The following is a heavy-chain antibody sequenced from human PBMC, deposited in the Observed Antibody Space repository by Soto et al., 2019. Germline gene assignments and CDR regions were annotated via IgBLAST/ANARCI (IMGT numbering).Heavy chain of an antibody. CDR1: RGSISSGTYY. Sequence: PSDTLSLTFNVSRGSISSGTYYWICIRQRPGKGLEWIGYIYYTGNTYYNPSLKSRVTISLDTSKNQFSLKLSSVTAADTAVYYCARVGCSGSSCYSGSWFDPWGQGTLVTVS. D-gene: IGHD2-15*01. J-gene: IGHJ5*02. CDR3: ARVGCSGSSCYSGSWFDP. CDR2: IYYTGNT. V-gene: IGHV4-31*03.